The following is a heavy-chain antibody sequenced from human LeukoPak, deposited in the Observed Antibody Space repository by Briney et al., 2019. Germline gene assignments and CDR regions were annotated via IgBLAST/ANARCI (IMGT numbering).Heavy chain of an antibody. CDR1: GGSISSGSYY. CDR3: ARDPATECSNGVCYKASWFDP. V-gene: IGHV4-61*02. J-gene: IGHJ5*02. Sequence: SQTLSLTCTVSGGSISSGSYYWSWIRQPAGKGLEWIGRIFTSGSTKYNPSLKSRVTISVDTSKNQFSLKLSSVTAADTAVYYCARDPATECSNGVCYKASWFDPWGQGTLVTVSS. CDR2: IFTSGST. D-gene: IGHD2-8*01.